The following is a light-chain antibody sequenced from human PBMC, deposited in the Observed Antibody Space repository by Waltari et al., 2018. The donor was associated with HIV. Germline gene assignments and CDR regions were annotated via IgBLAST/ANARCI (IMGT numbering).Light chain of an antibody. CDR2: DVS. CDR1: SSDVVGYIS. J-gene: IGLJ3*02. Sequence: QSALTQPRSVSGPPGQSVTISCPGTSSDVVGYISVSWYQQHPGKAPKFMIYDVSKRPSGVPDRFSGSKSGNTASLTISGLQAEDEADYYCCSYAGNYTLVFGGGTKLTVL. CDR3: CSYAGNYTLV. V-gene: IGLV2-11*01.